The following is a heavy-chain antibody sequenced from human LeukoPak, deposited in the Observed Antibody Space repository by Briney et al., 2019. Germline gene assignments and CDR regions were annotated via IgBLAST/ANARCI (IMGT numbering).Heavy chain of an antibody. CDR2: IYYSGST. CDR3: ARVGGLRLGESAWDY. Sequence: TSETLSLTCTVSGGSISSGGYYWSWIRQHPGKGLEWIGYIYYSGSTYYNPSLKSRVTISVDTSKNQFSLKLSSVTAADTAVYYCARVGGLRLGESAWDYWGQGTLVTVSS. J-gene: IGHJ4*02. D-gene: IGHD3-16*01. CDR1: GGSISSGGYY. V-gene: IGHV4-31*03.